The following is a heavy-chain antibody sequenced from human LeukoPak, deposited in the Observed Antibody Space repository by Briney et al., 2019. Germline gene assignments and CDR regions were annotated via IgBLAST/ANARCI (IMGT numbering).Heavy chain of an antibody. CDR2: IYYSGST. J-gene: IGHJ4*02. CDR1: GYSISSGYY. Sequence: SETLSLTCTVSGYSISSGYYWGWIRQPPGKGLEWIGSIYYSGSTYYNPSLKSRVTISVDTSKNQFSLKLSSVTAADTAVYYCARDQRRGDYTNWGQGTLVTVSS. CDR3: ARDQRRGDYTN. D-gene: IGHD4-17*01. V-gene: IGHV4-38-2*02.